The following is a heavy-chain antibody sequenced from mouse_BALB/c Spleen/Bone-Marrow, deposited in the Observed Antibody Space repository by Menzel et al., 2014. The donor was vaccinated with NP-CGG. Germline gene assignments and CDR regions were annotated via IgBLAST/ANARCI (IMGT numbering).Heavy chain of an antibody. CDR2: IDPANGNT. V-gene: IGHV14-3*02. D-gene: IGHD2-14*01. CDR1: GFNIKDTY. Sequence: EVKLVESGAELVKPGASVKLSCTASGFNIKDTYMHWVKQRPEQGLEWIGRIDPANGNTKYDPKFQGKATITADTSSNTAYQQLSSLTSEDTAVYYCASYRYAWYFDVWGAGTTVTVSS. CDR3: ASYRYAWYFDV. J-gene: IGHJ1*01.